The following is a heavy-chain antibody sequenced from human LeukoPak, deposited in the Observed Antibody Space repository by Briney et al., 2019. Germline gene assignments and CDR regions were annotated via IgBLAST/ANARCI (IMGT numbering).Heavy chain of an antibody. V-gene: IGHV3-30-3*01. CDR3: AREARVGQTFDY. Sequence: PGGSLRLSCAASGFTFSSYAMHWVRQAPGKGLEWVAVISYDGSNKYYADSVKGRFTISRDNSKNTLYLQMNSLRAEDTAVYYCAREARVGQTFDYWGQRTLVTVSS. J-gene: IGHJ4*02. CDR1: GFTFSSYA. CDR2: ISYDGSNK. D-gene: IGHD1-26*01.